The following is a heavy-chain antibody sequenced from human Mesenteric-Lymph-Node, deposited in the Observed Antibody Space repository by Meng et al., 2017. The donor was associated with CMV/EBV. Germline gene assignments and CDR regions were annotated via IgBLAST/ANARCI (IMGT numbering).Heavy chain of an antibody. V-gene: IGHV4-59*01. CDR3: ARHPVGP. J-gene: IGHJ5*02. Sequence: SETLSLTCTVSGGSINNYYWNWIRQPPGGGLEWIGYIYSSGSTNYNPSLKARVTMSVDTSKNQFSLTLSSVTAADRAVYYCARHPVGPWGQGTLVTVSS. CDR1: GGSINNYY. CDR2: IYSSGST. D-gene: IGHD2-2*01.